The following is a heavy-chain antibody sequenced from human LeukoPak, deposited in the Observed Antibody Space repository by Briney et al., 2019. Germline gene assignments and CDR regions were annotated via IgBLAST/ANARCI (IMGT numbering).Heavy chain of an antibody. Sequence: SETLSLTCTVSGGSISGYYWSWIRQPPGKGLEWIGYIYYSGSTNYNPSLKSRVTISVDTSKNQFSLKLSSVTAADTAVYYCARYYYGSGSFDYWGQGTLVTVSS. CDR2: IYYSGST. CDR1: GGSISGYY. CDR3: ARYYYGSGSFDY. D-gene: IGHD3-10*01. J-gene: IGHJ4*02. V-gene: IGHV4-59*01.